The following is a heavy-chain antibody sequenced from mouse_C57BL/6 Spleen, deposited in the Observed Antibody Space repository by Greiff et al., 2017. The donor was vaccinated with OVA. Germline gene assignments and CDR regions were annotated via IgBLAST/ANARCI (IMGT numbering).Heavy chain of an antibody. J-gene: IGHJ2*01. CDR2: IDPSDSYT. V-gene: IGHV1-50*01. D-gene: IGHD1-1*01. Sequence: VQLQQPGAELVKPGASVKLSCKASGYTFTSYWMQWVKQRPGQGLEWIGEIDPSDSYTNYNQKFKGKATLTVDTSSSTAYMQLSSLTSEDSAVYYCASQFITTVVEGDYWGQGTTLTVSS. CDR3: ASQFITTVVEGDY. CDR1: GYTFTSYW.